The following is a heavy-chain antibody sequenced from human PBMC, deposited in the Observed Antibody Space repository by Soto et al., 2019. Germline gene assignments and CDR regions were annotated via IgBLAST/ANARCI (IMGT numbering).Heavy chain of an antibody. V-gene: IGHV4-39*01. D-gene: IGHD3-22*01. J-gene: IGHJ3*02. CDR2: IYYSGST. CDR3: ATSFYYDSSGRRGSAFDI. CDR1: GGSISSSSYY. Sequence: QLQLQESGPGLVKPSETLSLTCTVSGGSISSSSYYWGWIRQPPGKGLEWIGSIYYSGSTYYNPSLKSRVTITVDPSKTQFSLKLSSVTAAYTAVYYCATSFYYDSSGRRGSAFDIWGQGTMVTVSS.